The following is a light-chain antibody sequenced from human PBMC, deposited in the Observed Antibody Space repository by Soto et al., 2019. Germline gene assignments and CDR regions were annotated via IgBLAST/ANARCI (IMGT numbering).Light chain of an antibody. V-gene: IGLV2-23*03. CDR1: SSDFGIFDL. J-gene: IGLJ2*01. CDR2: EGS. Sequence: QSALTQPASVSGSPGQSITIYCTATSSDFGIFDLVSWYQQYPGKAPKVIIFEGSKRPSGVSDRFSGSTSGNTASLTISGLQAEDEADYHCCSYAGNRTFVFGGGTKVTVL. CDR3: CSYAGNRTFV.